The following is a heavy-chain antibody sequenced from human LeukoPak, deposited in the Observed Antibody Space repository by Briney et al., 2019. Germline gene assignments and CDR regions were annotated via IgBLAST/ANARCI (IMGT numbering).Heavy chain of an antibody. J-gene: IGHJ4*02. CDR3: ARGIRAWFGEGDALDY. D-gene: IGHD3-10*01. Sequence: SETLSLTCTVSGGSISSSSYYWGWIRQPPGKGLVWIGSIYYSRSTYYNPSLKSRVTISVDTSKNQFSLKLSSVTAADTAVYYCARGIRAWFGEGDALDYWGQGTLVTVSS. V-gene: IGHV4-39*07. CDR1: GGSISSSSYY. CDR2: IYYSRST.